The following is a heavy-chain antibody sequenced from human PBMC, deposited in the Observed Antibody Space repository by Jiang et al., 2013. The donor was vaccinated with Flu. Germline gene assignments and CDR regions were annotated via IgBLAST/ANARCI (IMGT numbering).Heavy chain of an antibody. V-gene: IGHV4-31*03. D-gene: IGHD4-17*01. J-gene: IGHJ4*02. CDR1: GGSISSGGYS. CDR3: ARRRGTTVTSYFDY. CDR2: IYYTGST. Sequence: GPGLVKPSQTLSLTCTVSGGSISSGGYSWTWIRQHSGKGLEWIGYIYYTGSTYYNPSLQSRVTISLDTSKNQFSLKLSSVTAADTAVYYCARRRGTTVTSYFDYWGQGTLVTVS.